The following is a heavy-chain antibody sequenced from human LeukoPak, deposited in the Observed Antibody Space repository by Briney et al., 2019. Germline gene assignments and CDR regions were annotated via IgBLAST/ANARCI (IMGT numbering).Heavy chain of an antibody. J-gene: IGHJ6*02. CDR1: GYTFTSYD. V-gene: IGHV1-18*01. D-gene: IGHD6-19*01. Sequence: GASVKVSCKASGYTFTSYDINWVRQAPGQGLEWMGWSSAYNGNTNYAQKLQGRVTMTTDTSTSTAYMELRSLRSDDTAVYYCARDPGIHSLGSGRPHRRLYYYYGMDVWGQGTTVTVSS. CDR2: SSAYNGNT. CDR3: ARDPGIHSLGSGRPHRRLYYYYGMDV.